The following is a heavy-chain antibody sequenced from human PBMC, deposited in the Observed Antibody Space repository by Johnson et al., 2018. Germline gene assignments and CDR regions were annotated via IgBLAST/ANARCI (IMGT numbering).Heavy chain of an antibody. J-gene: IGHJ6*02. CDR2: ISYDGSNK. D-gene: IGHD3-10*01. CDR1: GFTFSSYG. Sequence: VQLVESGGGVVQPGRSLRLSCAASGFTFSSYGMHWVRQAPGKGLEWVAVISYDGSNKYYADSVKGRFTISRDNAKNSLYLQMNSLRAEDTAVYYCASEHGMLRGAYYYYGMDVWGQGTTVTVSS. V-gene: IGHV3-30*03. CDR3: ASEHGMLRGAYYYYGMDV.